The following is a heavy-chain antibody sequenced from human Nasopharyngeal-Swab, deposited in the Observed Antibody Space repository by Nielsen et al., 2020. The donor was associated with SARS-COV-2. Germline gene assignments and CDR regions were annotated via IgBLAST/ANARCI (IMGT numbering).Heavy chain of an antibody. J-gene: IGHJ6*02. CDR1: GYTFTSYY. CDR3: AGDEVGTGYWTGYGMDV. D-gene: IGHD3/OR15-3a*01. Sequence: ASVKVSCKASGYTFTSYYMHWVRQAPGQGLEWMGIINPSGGSTSYAQKFQGRVTMTRDTSTSTVYMELSSLRSEDTAVYYCAGDEVGTGYWTGYGMDVWGQGTTVTVSS. V-gene: IGHV1-46*01. CDR2: INPSGGST.